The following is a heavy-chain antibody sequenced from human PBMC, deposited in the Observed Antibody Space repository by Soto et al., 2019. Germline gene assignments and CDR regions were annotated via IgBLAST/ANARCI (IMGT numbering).Heavy chain of an antibody. V-gene: IGHV3-23*01. Sequence: VGSLRLSCAASGFTFSSYAMSWVRQAPGKGLEWVSAISGSGGSTYYADSVKGRFTISRDNSKNTLYLQMNSLRAEDTAVYYCAKVRRYDFWSGYAKYYGMDVWGQGTTVTVSS. CDR2: ISGSGGST. CDR3: AKVRRYDFWSGYAKYYGMDV. D-gene: IGHD3-3*01. J-gene: IGHJ6*02. CDR1: GFTFSSYA.